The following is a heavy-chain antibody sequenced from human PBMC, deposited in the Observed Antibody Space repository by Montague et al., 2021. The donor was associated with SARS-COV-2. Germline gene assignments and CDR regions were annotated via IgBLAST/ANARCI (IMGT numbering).Heavy chain of an antibody. CDR2: IYHSGST. CDR1: GGSISSSNW. Sequence: SETLSLTCAVSGGSISSSNWWSWVRQPPGKGLEWIGEIYHSGSTNYNPSLKSRVTISVDKSKNQFSLKLSSVTAADTAVYYCARVIAGATSTPAESDYWGQGTLVTVSS. CDR3: ARVIAGATSTPAESDY. J-gene: IGHJ4*02. V-gene: IGHV4-4*02. D-gene: IGHD1-26*01.